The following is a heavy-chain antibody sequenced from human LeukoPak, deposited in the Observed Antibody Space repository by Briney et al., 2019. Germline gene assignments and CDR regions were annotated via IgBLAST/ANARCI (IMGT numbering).Heavy chain of an antibody. D-gene: IGHD3-3*01. CDR2: IYYSGST. J-gene: IGHJ5*02. V-gene: IGHV4-39*07. Sequence: PSETLSLTCTVSGGSISSSSYYWGWIRQPPGKGLEWIGSIYYSGSTYYNPSLKSRVTTSVDTSKSQFSLKLSSVTAADTAVYYCARGRSFLYDFWSGYPSTTNWFDPWGQGTLVTVSS. CDR1: GGSISSSSYY. CDR3: ARGRSFLYDFWSGYPSTTNWFDP.